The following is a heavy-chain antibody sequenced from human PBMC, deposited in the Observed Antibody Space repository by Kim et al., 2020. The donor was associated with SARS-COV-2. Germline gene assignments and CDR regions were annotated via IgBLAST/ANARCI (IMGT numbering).Heavy chain of an antibody. V-gene: IGHV1-2*02. CDR2: T. Sequence: TSYEPKLQGRVAVTGDRSITTIYMDLSSLRSDDTAVYYCTRARAITGLDPWGQGTLVTVSS. J-gene: IGHJ5*02. CDR3: TRARAITGLDP.